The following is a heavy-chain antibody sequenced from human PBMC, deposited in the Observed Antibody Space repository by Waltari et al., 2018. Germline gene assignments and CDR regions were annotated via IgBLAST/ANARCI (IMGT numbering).Heavy chain of an antibody. D-gene: IGHD6-19*01. CDR2: ISGSGGST. Sequence: EVQLVESGGGLVQPGGSLRLSCAASGFTFSSYAMSWVRQAPGKGLEWVSAISGSGGSTYYADSVKGRFTIPRDNSKNTLYLQMNSLRAEDTAVYYCAKGGWYASQLYYYYYYMDVWGKGTTVTVSS. J-gene: IGHJ6*03. V-gene: IGHV3-23*04. CDR1: GFTFSSYA. CDR3: AKGGWYASQLYYYYYYMDV.